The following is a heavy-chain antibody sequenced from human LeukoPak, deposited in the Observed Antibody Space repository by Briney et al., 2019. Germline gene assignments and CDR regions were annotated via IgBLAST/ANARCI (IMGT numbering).Heavy chain of an antibody. Sequence: ASVKVSCKASGYTFSSYGINWVRQAPGEGLEWMGGFDPEDGETIYAQKFQGRVTMTEDTSTDTAYMELSSLRSEDTAVYYCATAVAVADVDYWGQGTLVTVSS. CDR3: ATAVAVADVDY. CDR2: FDPEDGET. D-gene: IGHD6-19*01. V-gene: IGHV1-24*01. CDR1: GYTFSSYG. J-gene: IGHJ4*02.